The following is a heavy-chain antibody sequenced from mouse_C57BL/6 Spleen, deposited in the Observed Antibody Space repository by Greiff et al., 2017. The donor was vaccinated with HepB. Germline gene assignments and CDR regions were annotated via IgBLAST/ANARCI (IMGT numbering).Heavy chain of an antibody. CDR3: ARGDAVVAHWYFDV. J-gene: IGHJ1*03. V-gene: IGHV5-6*01. Sequence: VQLQESGGDLVKPGGSLKLSCAASGFTFSSYGMSWVRQTPDKRLEWVATISSGGSYTYYPDSVKGRFTISRDNAKNTLYLQMSSLKSEDTAMYYCARGDAVVAHWYFDVWGTGTTVTVSS. D-gene: IGHD1-1*01. CDR1: GFTFSSYG. CDR2: ISSGGSYT.